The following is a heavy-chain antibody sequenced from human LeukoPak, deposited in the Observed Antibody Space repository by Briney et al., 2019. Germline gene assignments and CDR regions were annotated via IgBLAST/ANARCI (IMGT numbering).Heavy chain of an antibody. CDR3: AKQAGGSGSYYYY. CDR2: ISGSGGST. CDR1: GFTFSNYA. D-gene: IGHD3-10*01. J-gene: IGHJ4*02. Sequence: GGCLRLSCAASGFTFSNYAMTWVRQAPGKGLEWVSAISGSGGSTYYADSVKGRFTISRDNSKNTLYLQTSSLRAEDTAVYYCAKQAGGSGSYYYYWGQGTLVTVSS. V-gene: IGHV3-23*01.